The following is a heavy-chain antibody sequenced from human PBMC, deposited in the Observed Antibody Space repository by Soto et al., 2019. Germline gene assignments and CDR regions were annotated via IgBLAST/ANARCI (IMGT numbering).Heavy chain of an antibody. D-gene: IGHD7-27*01. J-gene: IGHJ4*02. V-gene: IGHV1-8*01. Sequence: ASVKVSCKASGYTFTSYDINWVRQATGQGLEWMGWMNPDSGDTGYVQKFQGRVSMTRDTSISTAYMEVSSLRSEDTAVYYCARSRGGTGVDLDYWGQGTLVTVS. CDR1: GYTFTSYD. CDR2: MNPDSGDT. CDR3: ARSRGGTGVDLDY.